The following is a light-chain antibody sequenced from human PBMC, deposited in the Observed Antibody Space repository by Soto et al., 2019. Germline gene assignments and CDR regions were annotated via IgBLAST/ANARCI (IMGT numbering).Light chain of an antibody. V-gene: IGKV3-11*01. Sequence: EIVLTQSPATLSLSLGERATLSCRASQSVSSYLAWYQQKPGQAPRLLIYDASNRATGISARFSGSGSGTDFTLTISSLEPEDFAVYYCQQRYNWPLTFGPGTKVDIK. J-gene: IGKJ3*01. CDR3: QQRYNWPLT. CDR2: DAS. CDR1: QSVSSY.